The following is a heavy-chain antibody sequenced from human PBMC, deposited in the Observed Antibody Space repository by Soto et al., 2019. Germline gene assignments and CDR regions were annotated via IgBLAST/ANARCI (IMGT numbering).Heavy chain of an antibody. J-gene: IGHJ3*02. CDR3: AKGRGYDYIWGSYRSDAFDI. D-gene: IGHD3-16*02. Sequence: GGSLRLSCAASGFTFSSYARSWVRQAPGKGLEWVSAISGSGGSTYYADSVKGRFTISRDNSKNTLYLQMNSLRAEDTAVYYCAKGRGYDYIWGSYRSDAFDIWGQGTMVTVSS. CDR2: ISGSGGST. V-gene: IGHV3-23*01. CDR1: GFTFSSYA.